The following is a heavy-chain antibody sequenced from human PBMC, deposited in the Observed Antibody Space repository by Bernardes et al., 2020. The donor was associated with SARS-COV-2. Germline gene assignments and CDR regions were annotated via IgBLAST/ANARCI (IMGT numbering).Heavy chain of an antibody. V-gene: IGHV4-39*01. CDR1: GGSMSSTSTY. J-gene: IGHJ4*02. CDR3: ARMSGFNYYDY. CDR2: VGNDYYSGSS. D-gene: IGHD6-25*01. Sequence: SETLSLTCIVSGGSMSSTSTYWGWIRQTPGKGLECIGSVGNDYYSGSSYYNPSLESRITISVDTSKNQVSLQLTSVTAPDTAVYYCARMSGFNYYDYWGRGIRVTGSS.